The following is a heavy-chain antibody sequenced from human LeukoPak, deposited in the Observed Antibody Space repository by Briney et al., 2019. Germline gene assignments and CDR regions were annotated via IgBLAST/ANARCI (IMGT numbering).Heavy chain of an antibody. J-gene: IGHJ6*03. D-gene: IGHD2-2*01. V-gene: IGHV4-4*07. Sequence: PSETLSLTCTASGGSISSYYWSWIRQPAGKGLEWIGRIYTSGSTNYNPSLKSRVTMSVDTSKNQFSLKLSSVTAADTAVYYCARIQGYCSSTSCYGHYYYYYMDVWGKGTTVTVSS. CDR2: IYTSGST. CDR1: GGSISSYY. CDR3: ARIQGYCSSTSCYGHYYYYYMDV.